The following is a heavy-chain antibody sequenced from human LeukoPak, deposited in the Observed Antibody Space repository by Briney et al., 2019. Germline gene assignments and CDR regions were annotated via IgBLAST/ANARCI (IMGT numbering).Heavy chain of an antibody. Sequence: GGSLRLSCAASGFTFSSYSMNWVRQAPGKGLEWVSSISSSSSYIYYAGSVKGRFTISRDNAKNSLYLQMNSLRAEDTAVYYCARDSLYCSSTSCYSDAFDIWGQGTMVTVSS. CDR2: ISSSSSYI. CDR1: GFTFSSYS. J-gene: IGHJ3*02. D-gene: IGHD2-2*02. CDR3: ARDSLYCSSTSCYSDAFDI. V-gene: IGHV3-21*01.